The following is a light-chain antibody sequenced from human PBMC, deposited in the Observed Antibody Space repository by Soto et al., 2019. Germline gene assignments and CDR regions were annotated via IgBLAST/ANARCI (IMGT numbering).Light chain of an antibody. CDR1: SSNIRRNS. V-gene: IGLV1-51*01. Sequence: QSVLTQPPSVSAAPGQSGTISCSGSSSNIRRNSVSWYQQLPGTAPKLLIYDDDKRPSGLPDRFSGSKSGTSATLGITGFETGDEADYYCGSWDSSLSAYVFGTGTKVTVL. CDR3: GSWDSSLSAYV. J-gene: IGLJ1*01. CDR2: DDD.